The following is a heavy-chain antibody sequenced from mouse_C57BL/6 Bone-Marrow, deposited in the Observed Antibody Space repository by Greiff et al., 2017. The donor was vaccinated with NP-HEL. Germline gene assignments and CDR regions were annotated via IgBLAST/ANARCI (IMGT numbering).Heavy chain of an antibody. CDR3: TRCPTYGSSYEYYFDY. Sequence: QVQLKQSGAELVRPGASVTLSCKASGYTFTDYEMHWVKQTPVHGLEWIGAIDPETGGTAYNQKFKGKAILTADKSSSTAYMELRSLTSEDSAVYYCTRCPTYGSSYEYYFDYWGQGTTLTVSS. D-gene: IGHD1-1*01. J-gene: IGHJ2*01. V-gene: IGHV1-15*01. CDR2: IDPETGGT. CDR1: GYTFTDYE.